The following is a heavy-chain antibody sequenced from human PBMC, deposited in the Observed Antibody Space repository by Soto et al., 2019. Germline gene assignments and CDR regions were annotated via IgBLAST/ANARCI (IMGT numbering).Heavy chain of an antibody. V-gene: IGHV3-33*01. CDR2: IWYDGSNK. Sequence: GGSLRLSCAASGFTFSSYGMHWVRQAPGKGLEWVAVIWYDGSNKYYADSVKGRFTISRDNSKNTLYLQMNSLRAEDTAVYYCARDGYSSSWSPQLPYNWFDPWGQGTLVTVSS. CDR1: GFTFSSYG. J-gene: IGHJ5*02. D-gene: IGHD6-13*01. CDR3: ARDGYSSSWSPQLPYNWFDP.